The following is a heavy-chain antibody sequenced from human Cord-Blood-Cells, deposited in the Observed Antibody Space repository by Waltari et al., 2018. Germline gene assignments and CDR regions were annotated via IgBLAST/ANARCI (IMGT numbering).Heavy chain of an antibody. D-gene: IGHD2-2*02. Sequence: QVQLVQSGAEVKKPGSSVKVSCKASGGTFSSYAISWVRPGPGQGLEWMGRIIPILGIANYAQKFQGRVTITADKSTSTAYMELSSLRSEDTAVYYCARGYCSSTSCYKEGFDYWGQGTLVTVSS. CDR3: ARGYCSSTSCYKEGFDY. CDR1: GGTFSSYA. CDR2: IIPILGIA. J-gene: IGHJ4*02. V-gene: IGHV1-69*09.